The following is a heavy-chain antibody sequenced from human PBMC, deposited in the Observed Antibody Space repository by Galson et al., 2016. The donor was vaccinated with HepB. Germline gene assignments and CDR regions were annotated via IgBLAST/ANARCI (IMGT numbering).Heavy chain of an antibody. Sequence: SVKVSCRASGYTFSSYGFIWVRQAPGHGLEWMGWISGYNGNTNYAQKAQGRVTMTTDTSSTTAYMELRSLRSDDTAVYYCARSLDYYYGMDVWGQGTTVTVSS. CDR3: ARSLDYYYGMDV. CDR2: ISGYNGNT. J-gene: IGHJ6*02. CDR1: GYTFSSYG. V-gene: IGHV1-18*01.